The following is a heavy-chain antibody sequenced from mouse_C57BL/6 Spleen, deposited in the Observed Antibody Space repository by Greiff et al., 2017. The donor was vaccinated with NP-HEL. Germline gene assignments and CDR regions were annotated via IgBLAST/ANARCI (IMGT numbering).Heavy chain of an antibody. CDR3: ARTDYYGNGFDY. CDR1: GYTFTSYW. CDR2: INPSNGGT. J-gene: IGHJ2*01. V-gene: IGHV1-53*01. Sequence: QVHVKQSGTELVKPGASVKLSCKASGYTFTSYWMHWVKQRPGQGLEWIGNINPSNGGTNYNEKFKSKATLTVDKSSSTAYMQLSSLTSEDSAVYYCARTDYYGNGFDYWGQGTTLTVSS. D-gene: IGHD1-1*01.